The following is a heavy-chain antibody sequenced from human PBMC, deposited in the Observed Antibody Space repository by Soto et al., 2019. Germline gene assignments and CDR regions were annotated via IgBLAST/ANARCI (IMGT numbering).Heavy chain of an antibody. CDR3: ARRYSGGSAFNI. Sequence: QVQLVESGGGLVRPGESLRLCCAASEFTFSDYYMSWIRQAPGKGLEWVSYISSSGNTIYYADSVKGRFTISRDNAKNSLYLQMNSLRAEDTAVYYCARRYSGGSAFNICGQGTMVTVSS. J-gene: IGHJ3*02. CDR1: EFTFSDYY. V-gene: IGHV3-11*01. CDR2: ISSSGNTI. D-gene: IGHD5-12*01.